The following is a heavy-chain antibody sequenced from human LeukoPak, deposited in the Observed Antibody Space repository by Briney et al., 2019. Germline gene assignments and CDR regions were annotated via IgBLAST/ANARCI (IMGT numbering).Heavy chain of an antibody. CDR3: ARGVGDYYDSSGYYYYFDY. J-gene: IGHJ4*02. Sequence: PSETLSLTCAVYGGSFSGYYWSWIRQPPGKGLEWIGEINHSGSTNYNPSLKSRVTISVDTSKNQFSLKLSSVTAADTAVYYCARGVGDYYDSSGYYYYFDYWGQGTLVTVSS. CDR1: GGSFSGYY. D-gene: IGHD3-22*01. CDR2: INHSGST. V-gene: IGHV4-34*01.